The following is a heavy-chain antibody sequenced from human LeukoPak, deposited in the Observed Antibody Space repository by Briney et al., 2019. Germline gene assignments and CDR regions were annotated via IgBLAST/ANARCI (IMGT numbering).Heavy chain of an antibody. Sequence: GRSLRLSCAASGFTFSSYAMSWVRQAPGKGLEWVSAISGRGGSTYYADSVKGRFTISRDNSKNTLYLQMNSLRAEDTAVYYCAKVLPKVVVVPAFDYWGQGTLVTVSS. CDR2: ISGRGGST. J-gene: IGHJ4*02. V-gene: IGHV3-23*01. CDR1: GFTFSSYA. D-gene: IGHD2-2*01. CDR3: AKVLPKVVVVPAFDY.